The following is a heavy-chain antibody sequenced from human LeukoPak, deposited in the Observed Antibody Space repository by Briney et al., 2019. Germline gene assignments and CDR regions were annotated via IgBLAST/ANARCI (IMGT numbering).Heavy chain of an antibody. CDR3: ASPIDSSGYTGFDY. Sequence: PGGSLRLSCAASGFTVSSNYMSWVRQAPGKGLEWVSVIYSGGSTYYADSVKGRFTISRDNSKNMLYLQMNNLRAEDTAVYYCASPIDSSGYTGFDYWGQGTLVTVSS. J-gene: IGHJ4*02. CDR2: IYSGGST. D-gene: IGHD3-22*01. CDR1: GFTVSSNY. V-gene: IGHV3-53*01.